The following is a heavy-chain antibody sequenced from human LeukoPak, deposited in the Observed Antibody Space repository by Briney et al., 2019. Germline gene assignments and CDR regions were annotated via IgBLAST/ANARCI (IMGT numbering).Heavy chain of an antibody. CDR2: FDPEDGET. CDR3: ARDRGSYSAGWFDP. CDR1: GYTLNELS. J-gene: IGHJ5*02. Sequence: ASVKVSCKVSGYTLNELSMHWVRQAPGKGLEWVGGFDPEDGETIYAQMFQGRVTMTEDTSTDTAYMELSSLRSEDTAVYYCARDRGSYSAGWFDPWGQGTLVTVSS. V-gene: IGHV1-24*01. D-gene: IGHD1-26*01.